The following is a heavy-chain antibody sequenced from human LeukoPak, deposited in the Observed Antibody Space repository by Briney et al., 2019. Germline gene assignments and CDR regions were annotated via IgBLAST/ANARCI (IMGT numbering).Heavy chain of an antibody. CDR1: GYTFTGYY. Sequence: GASVTVSFTASGYTFTGYYMHWVRQAPGQGLEWMGRINPNSGGTNYAQKFQGRVTMTRDTSISTAYMELSRLRSDDTAVYYCARGGYDFVYYYYGMDVWGQGTTVTVSS. J-gene: IGHJ6*02. CDR3: ARGGYDFVYYYYGMDV. V-gene: IGHV1-2*06. D-gene: IGHD3-3*01. CDR2: INPNSGGT.